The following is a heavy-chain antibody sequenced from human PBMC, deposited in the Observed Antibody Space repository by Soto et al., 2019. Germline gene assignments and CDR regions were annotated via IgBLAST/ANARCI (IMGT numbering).Heavy chain of an antibody. CDR1: GFTFSSYG. D-gene: IGHD3-3*01. CDR2: TSYDGSKK. Sequence: QVQLVESGGGVVQPGRSRRLSCAASGFTFSSYGMHWVRQAPGKGLEWVAVTSYDGSKKYYGDSVKGRFTISRDNSMNTVYLQMDSLSAEDTAVYYCAKELGLWSGYLVAFDIWGQGTMVTVSS. V-gene: IGHV3-30*18. J-gene: IGHJ3*02. CDR3: AKELGLWSGYLVAFDI.